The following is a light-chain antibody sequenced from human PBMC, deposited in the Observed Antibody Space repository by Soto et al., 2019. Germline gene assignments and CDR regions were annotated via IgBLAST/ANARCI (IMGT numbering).Light chain of an antibody. CDR2: GAS. CDR3: QQYNNWPRT. V-gene: IGKV3-15*01. Sequence: EVVMTQSPVTLSVSPGERATLSCRASQSVSSNLAWYQQKPGQAPRLLIYGASTRATGIPARFSGSGSGTEFTLTISSLQSEDFAVYYCQQYNNWPRTSGPRTKVAI. CDR1: QSVSSN. J-gene: IGKJ3*01.